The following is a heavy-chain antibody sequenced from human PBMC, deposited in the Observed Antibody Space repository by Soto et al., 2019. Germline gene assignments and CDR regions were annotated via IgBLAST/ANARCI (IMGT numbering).Heavy chain of an antibody. CDR1: GASISSYY. J-gene: IGHJ4*02. CDR3: ARHHDS. Sequence: SETLSLTCTVSGASISSYYWSWIRQSPGKGLECIGYIFDSGSTNYNPSLKSRVTISVDTSKNQFSLKLSSVTAADTAVYYCARHHDSWGQGTLVTVSS. V-gene: IGHV4-59*08. CDR2: IFDSGST.